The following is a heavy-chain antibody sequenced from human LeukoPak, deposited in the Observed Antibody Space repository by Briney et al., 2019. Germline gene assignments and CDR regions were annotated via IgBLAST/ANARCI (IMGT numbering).Heavy chain of an antibody. CDR3: AVSEKVVPAAKGGFDY. J-gene: IGHJ4*02. D-gene: IGHD2-2*01. CDR2: INPNSGGT. Sequence: ASVKVSCKASGYTFTGYYMHWVRQAPGQGLEWVGWINPNSGGTNYAQKFQGRVTMTRDTSISTAYMELSRLRSDDTAVYYCAVSEKVVPAAKGGFDYWGQGTLVTVSS. CDR1: GYTFTGYY. V-gene: IGHV1-2*02.